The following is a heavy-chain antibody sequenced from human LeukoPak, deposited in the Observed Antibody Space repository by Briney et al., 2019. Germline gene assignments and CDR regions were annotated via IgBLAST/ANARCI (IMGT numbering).Heavy chain of an antibody. Sequence: GGSLRLSCAASGFTFSNYAMSWVRQAPGKGLEWVSIISTSGSGGATYYADSVKGRFTISRDSPKNTVYLQMDSLRAEDTAVYYCARAQGSLVSVAARPYYFDFWGQGTLVTVSS. D-gene: IGHD6-6*01. J-gene: IGHJ4*02. CDR2: ISTSGSGGAT. CDR1: GFTFSNYA. CDR3: ARAQGSLVSVAARPYYFDF. V-gene: IGHV3-23*01.